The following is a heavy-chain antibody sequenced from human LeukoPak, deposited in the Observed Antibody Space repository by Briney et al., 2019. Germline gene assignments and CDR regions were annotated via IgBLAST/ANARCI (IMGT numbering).Heavy chain of an antibody. V-gene: IGHV3-66*01. CDR1: GFTVSSNY. Sequence: PGGSLRLSCVVSGFTVSSNYMSWVRQAPGKGLEWVSVIYSGGGRYYADSLKGRFTISRDNSKNTLYLQMNNLRAEDTGVYYCARDGTCGGACKGAFDIWGQGTMVTVSS. CDR2: IYSGGGR. J-gene: IGHJ3*02. D-gene: IGHD2-21*02. CDR3: ARDGTCGGACKGAFDI.